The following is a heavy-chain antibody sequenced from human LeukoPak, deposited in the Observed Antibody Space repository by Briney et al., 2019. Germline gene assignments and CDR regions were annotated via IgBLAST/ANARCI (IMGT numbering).Heavy chain of an antibody. CDR3: ARTGSGYGYDAFDI. V-gene: IGHV1-2*02. Sequence: ASVKVSCKASGYTFTGYYMHWVRQAPGQGLEWMGWINPNSGGTNYAQKFQGRVTMTRDTSISTAYMELRSLRSDDTAVYYCARTGSGYGYDAFDIWGQGTMVTVSS. CDR1: GYTFTGYY. CDR2: INPNSGGT. J-gene: IGHJ3*02. D-gene: IGHD5-12*01.